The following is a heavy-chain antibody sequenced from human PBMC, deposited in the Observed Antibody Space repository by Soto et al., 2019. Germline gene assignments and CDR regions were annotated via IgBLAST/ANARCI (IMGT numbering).Heavy chain of an antibody. CDR2: ISAYNGNT. J-gene: IGHJ6*02. CDR3: AREARRFGEFFGPYYYYGMDG. V-gene: IGHV1-18*01. Sequence: SVALSWEAWGYGFASNGRSWVRPENGQGLEWMGWISAYNGNTNYAQKLQGRVTMTTDTSTSTAYMELRSLRSDDTAVYYCAREARRFGEFFGPYYYYGMDGWGPGNTV. CDR1: GYGFASNG. D-gene: IGHD3-10*01.